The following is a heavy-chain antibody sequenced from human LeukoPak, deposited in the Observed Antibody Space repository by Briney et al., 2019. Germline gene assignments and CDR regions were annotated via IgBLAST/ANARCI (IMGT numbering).Heavy chain of an antibody. CDR2: INHSGST. CDR1: GGSFSGYY. V-gene: IGHV4-34*01. J-gene: IGHJ6*02. Sequence: SETLSLTCAVYGGSFSGYYWSWIRQPPGKGLEWIGEINHSGSTNYNPSLKSRVTISVDTSKNQFSLKLSSVTAADTAVYYCARGHCGSGSYYRYSQLYGMDVWGQGTAVTVSS. D-gene: IGHD3-10*01. CDR3: ARGHCGSGSYYRYSQLYGMDV.